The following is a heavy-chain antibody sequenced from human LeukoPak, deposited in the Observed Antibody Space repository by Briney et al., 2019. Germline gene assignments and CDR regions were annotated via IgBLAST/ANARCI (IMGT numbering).Heavy chain of an antibody. D-gene: IGHD3-22*01. J-gene: IGHJ4*02. V-gene: IGHV3-30*18. Sequence: GGSLRLSCAASGFTFSSYGMHWVRQAPGKGLEWVAVISYDGSNKYYADSVKGRFAISRDNSKNTLYLQMNSLRAGDTAVYYCAKSSYYDSSGFYREYYFDYWGQGTLVPVSS. CDR1: GFTFSSYG. CDR3: AKSSYYDSSGFYREYYFDY. CDR2: ISYDGSNK.